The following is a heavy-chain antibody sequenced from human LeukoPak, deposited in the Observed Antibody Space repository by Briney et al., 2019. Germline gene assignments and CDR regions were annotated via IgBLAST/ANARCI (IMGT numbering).Heavy chain of an antibody. D-gene: IGHD5-18*01. CDR2: IYYSGST. CDR3: ARHVSGYGRSYYYGMDV. Sequence: PSETLSLTCTVSGGSISSYYWSWIRQPPGKGLEWIGYIYYSGSTNYNPSLKSRVTISVDTSKNQFSLKLSSVTAADTAVYYCARHVSGYGRSYYYGMDVWGQGTTVTVSS. CDR1: GGSISSYY. V-gene: IGHV4-59*08. J-gene: IGHJ6*02.